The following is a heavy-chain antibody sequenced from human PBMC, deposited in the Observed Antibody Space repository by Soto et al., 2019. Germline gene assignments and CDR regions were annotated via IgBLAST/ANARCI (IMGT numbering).Heavy chain of an antibody. J-gene: IGHJ4*02. Sequence: EVQLVESGGGLVKPGGSLRLSCAASGFTFSDAWMNWARQAPGKGLEWVGRIKSQVYGGTTDYSAPVKGRFTTSKDDSTATMYLQMNSLETEYPGVYYCTSHDATEQNFVPYWGQGTLVTVSS. CDR2: IKSQVYGGTT. CDR3: TSHDATEQNFVPY. D-gene: IGHD1-7*01. V-gene: IGHV3-15*07. CDR1: GFTFSDAW.